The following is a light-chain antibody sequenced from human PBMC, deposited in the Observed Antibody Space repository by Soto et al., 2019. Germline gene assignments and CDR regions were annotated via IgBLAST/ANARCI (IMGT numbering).Light chain of an antibody. Sequence: EIVMTHSPATLSLSPGERATLSCRASQSVSNNLAWYQQKPGQAPRLLIYGASTRATAIPARFSGSGSGTEFTLTISRLPAEAVAVYCWQRYDNWPYTFGQGTKLEIK. CDR1: QSVSNN. J-gene: IGKJ2*01. CDR3: QRYDNWPYT. V-gene: IGKV3-15*01. CDR2: GAS.